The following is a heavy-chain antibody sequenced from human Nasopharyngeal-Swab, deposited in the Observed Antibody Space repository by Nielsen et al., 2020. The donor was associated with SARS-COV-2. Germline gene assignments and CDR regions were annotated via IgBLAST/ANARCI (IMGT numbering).Heavy chain of an antibody. CDR1: GFSLSKTGMC. CDR3: ARIGKRYYFDY. CDR2: IDWDDDK. Sequence: SGPTLVKPTQTLRLTCTLSGFSLSKTGMCVNWVRQAPGKALEWLARIDWDDDKYYRKSLKTRLTISKDTSNNQVVLTMTNMDPMDTGIYYCARIGKRYYFDYWGQGTLVTVSS. V-gene: IGHV2-70*11. D-gene: IGHD5-24*01. J-gene: IGHJ4*02.